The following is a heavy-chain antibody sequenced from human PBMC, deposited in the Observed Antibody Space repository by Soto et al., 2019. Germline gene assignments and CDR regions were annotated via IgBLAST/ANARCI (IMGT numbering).Heavy chain of an antibody. CDR2: IIPIFGTA. D-gene: IGHD5-12*01. CDR1: GGTFNSYA. J-gene: IGHJ4*02. CDR3: TRVGYTSGPTFDY. Sequence: QVQLVQSGAEVKKPGSSVKVSCKASGGTFNSYAISWVRQAPGQGLEWMGGIIPIFGTAKYAQKFQGRVTITADDCTNTGYLELTNLTSEDTAVYFCTRVGYTSGPTFDYWGQGTLVIVSS. V-gene: IGHV1-69*01.